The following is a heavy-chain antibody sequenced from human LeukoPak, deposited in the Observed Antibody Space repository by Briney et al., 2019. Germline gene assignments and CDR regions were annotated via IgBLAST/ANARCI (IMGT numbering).Heavy chain of an antibody. CDR1: GGSFSSYV. CDR3: ARVKEVTIYDAFDI. CDR2: IIPVYGTT. V-gene: IGHV1-69*05. D-gene: IGHD3-3*01. J-gene: IGHJ3*02. Sequence: SVKVSCKASGGSFSSYVITWVRQAPGQGPEWMRTIIPVYGTTNYAQKFQGRVTITTDESTSTAYMELSSLRSEDTAVYYCARVKEVTIYDAFDIWGQGTMVTVSS.